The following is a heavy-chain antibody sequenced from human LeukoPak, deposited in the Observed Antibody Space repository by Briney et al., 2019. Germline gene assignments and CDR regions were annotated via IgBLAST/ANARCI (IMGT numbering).Heavy chain of an antibody. Sequence: SETLSLTCTVSGGSISSYYWSWIRQPAGKGLEWIGRIYTSGSTNYNPSLKSRVTMSVDTSKNQFSLKLSSVTAADTAVYHCATHYGSGSYMYYFDYWGQGTLVTVSS. V-gene: IGHV4-4*07. CDR3: ATHYGSGSYMYYFDY. CDR1: GGSISSYY. CDR2: IYTSGST. D-gene: IGHD3-10*01. J-gene: IGHJ4*02.